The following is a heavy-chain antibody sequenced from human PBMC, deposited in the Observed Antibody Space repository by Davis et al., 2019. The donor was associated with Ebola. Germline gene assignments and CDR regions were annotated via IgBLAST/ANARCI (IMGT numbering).Heavy chain of an antibody. V-gene: IGHV3-7*01. CDR3: AREPCDY. Sequence: GESLKISCAASGLSLSSLGMSWVRQAPGKGLEWVATIKKDGVQKYYVGSVKGRFTISRDNAKNSLYLQMNSLRDEDTAVYYCAREPCDYWGQGTLVTVSS. CDR1: GLSLSSLG. J-gene: IGHJ4*02. CDR2: IKKDGVQK.